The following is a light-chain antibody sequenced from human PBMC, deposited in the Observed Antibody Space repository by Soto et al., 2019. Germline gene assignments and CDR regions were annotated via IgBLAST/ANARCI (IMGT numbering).Light chain of an antibody. CDR3: QQYGSSPQT. Sequence: EIVLTQSPGTLSLSPGERATLSCRASQSVSSSYLAWYQQKPGQAPRLLIYGASRSATGIPDRFSGSGSGTDFTLTISRLEPEDFAVYYCQQYGSSPQTFGQGTRLEIK. CDR1: QSVSSSY. CDR2: GAS. J-gene: IGKJ5*01. V-gene: IGKV3-20*01.